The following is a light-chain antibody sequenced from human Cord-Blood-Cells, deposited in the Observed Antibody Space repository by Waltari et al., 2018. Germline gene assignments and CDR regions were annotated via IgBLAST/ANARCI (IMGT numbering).Light chain of an antibody. J-gene: IGKJ4*01. Sequence: DIQMTQSPSSLSASVGARVTITCQASQDISNYLKWYQQKPGKAPKLLIYDASNLETGVPSRFSGSGSGTDFTFSISSLQPEDIATYYCQQYDNLPLTFGGGTKVEIK. CDR3: QQYDNLPLT. CDR1: QDISNY. V-gene: IGKV1-33*01. CDR2: DAS.